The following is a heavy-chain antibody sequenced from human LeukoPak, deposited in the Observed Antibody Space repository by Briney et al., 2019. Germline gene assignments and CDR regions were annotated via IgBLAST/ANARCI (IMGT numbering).Heavy chain of an antibody. D-gene: IGHD3-3*01. CDR1: GYTFTGYY. Sequence: ASVRVSCKASGYTFTGYYMHWVRQAPGQGLEWMGWINPNSGGTNYAQKFQGRVTMTRDTSISTAYMELSRLRSDDTAVYYCARELFLEWSRTEIDYWGQGTLVTVSS. CDR2: INPNSGGT. CDR3: ARELFLEWSRTEIDY. V-gene: IGHV1-2*02. J-gene: IGHJ4*02.